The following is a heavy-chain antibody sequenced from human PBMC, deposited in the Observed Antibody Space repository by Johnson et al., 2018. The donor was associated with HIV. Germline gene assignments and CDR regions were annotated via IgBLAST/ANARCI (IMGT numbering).Heavy chain of an antibody. CDR1: GFAFSGYA. J-gene: IGHJ3*02. CDR2: ISYDGTKK. V-gene: IGHV3-30*04. Sequence: QVQLVESGGGVVQPGRSLRLSCAASGFAFSGYALHWVRQAPGKGLEWGALISYDGTKKYSAGSVKGRFTISRDNSKNTLYLQMNNLRLGDTAVYYCARSVHDYSDYLWGRDAFDIWGQGTMVIVSS. CDR3: ARSVHDYSDYLWGRDAFDI. D-gene: IGHD4-11*01.